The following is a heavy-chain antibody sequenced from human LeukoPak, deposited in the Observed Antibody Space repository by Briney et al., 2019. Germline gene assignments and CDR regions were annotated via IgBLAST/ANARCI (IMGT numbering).Heavy chain of an antibody. V-gene: IGHV1-18*01. CDR3: AGVGRYFDWLPFLCDY. J-gene: IGHJ4*02. CDR1: GYTFTSYG. Sequence: ASVKVSCKASGYTFTSYGISWVRQAPGQGLEWMGWISAYNGNTNYAQKLQGRVTMTTDTSTSTAYMELRSLRSDDTAVYYCAGVGRYFDWLPFLCDYWGQGTLVTVSS. CDR2: ISAYNGNT. D-gene: IGHD3-9*01.